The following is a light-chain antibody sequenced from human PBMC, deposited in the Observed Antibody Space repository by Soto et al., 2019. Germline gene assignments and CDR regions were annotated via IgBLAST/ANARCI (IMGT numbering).Light chain of an antibody. Sequence: DIQMTQSPSTLSASVGDRVTITCRASQSISSWLAWYQQKPGKAPKLLIYDASSLESGVPSRFSGSGSGTEFTLTFSSLQPDDFATYYCQQYNIYSFGQGTRVDIK. J-gene: IGKJ2*01. V-gene: IGKV1-5*01. CDR3: QQYNIYS. CDR2: DAS. CDR1: QSISSW.